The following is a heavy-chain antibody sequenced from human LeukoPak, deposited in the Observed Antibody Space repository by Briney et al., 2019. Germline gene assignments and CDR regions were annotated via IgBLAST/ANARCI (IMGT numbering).Heavy chain of an antibody. Sequence: PGGSLRLSCAASGFTFDDYAMHWVRQAPGKGLEWVSGISWNSGSIGYADSVKGRFTISRDNAKNSLYLQMNSLRAEDTALYYCAKDLFGELYVFGGADYWGQGTLVTVSS. CDR3: AKDLFGELYVFGGADY. J-gene: IGHJ4*02. CDR1: GFTFDDYA. CDR2: ISWNSGSI. D-gene: IGHD3-10*02. V-gene: IGHV3-9*01.